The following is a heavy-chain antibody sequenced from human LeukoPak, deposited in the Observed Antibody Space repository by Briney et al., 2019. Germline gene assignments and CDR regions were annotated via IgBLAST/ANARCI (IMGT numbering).Heavy chain of an antibody. CDR2: INHDATDI. CDR3: AKESRSYFDY. Sequence: GGSLRLSCAASGFTFSSYVMHWVRQAPGKGLVWVSRINHDATDIIYPDSVKGRFTVSRDNAKNTLHLQMNSLRAEDTAVYYCAKESRSYFDYWGQGTLVTVSS. V-gene: IGHV3-74*01. CDR1: GFTFSSYV. J-gene: IGHJ4*02.